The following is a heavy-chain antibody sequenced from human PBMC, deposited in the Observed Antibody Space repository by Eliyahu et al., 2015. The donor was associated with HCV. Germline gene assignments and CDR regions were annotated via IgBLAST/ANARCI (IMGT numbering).Heavy chain of an antibody. CDR2: INHSGST. V-gene: IGHV4-34*01. J-gene: IGHJ3*02. CDR3: ARVKLGGGWYRRAAPFDI. D-gene: IGHD6-19*01. CDR1: GGSFSGYY. Sequence: QVQLQQWGAGLLKPSETLSLTCAVYGGSFSGYYWSWIRQPPGKGLEWIGEINHSGSTNYNPSLKSRVTISVDTSKNQFSLKLSSVTAADTAGYYCARVKLGGGWYRRAAPFDIWGQGTMVTVSS.